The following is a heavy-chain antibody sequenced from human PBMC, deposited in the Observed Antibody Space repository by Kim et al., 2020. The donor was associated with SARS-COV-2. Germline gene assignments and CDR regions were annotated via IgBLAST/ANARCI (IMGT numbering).Heavy chain of an antibody. CDR2: INHSGST. CDR3: ARATVQTAAGVEHGNGWFDP. J-gene: IGHJ5*02. D-gene: IGHD2-2*01. V-gene: IGHV4-34*01. Sequence: SETLSLTCAVYGGSFSGYYWSWIRQPPGKGLEWIGEINHSGSTNYNPSLKSRVTISVDTSKNQFSLKLSSVTAADTAVYYCARATVQTAAGVEHGNGWFDPWGQGTLVTVSS. CDR1: GGSFSGYY.